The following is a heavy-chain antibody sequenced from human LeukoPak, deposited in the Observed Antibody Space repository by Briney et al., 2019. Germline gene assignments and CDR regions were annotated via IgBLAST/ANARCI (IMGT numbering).Heavy chain of an antibody. Sequence: PGGSLRLSCAASGFTFSSYWMHWVRQAPGEGLVWVSRINSDGSSTSYADSVKGRFTISRDNAKNTLYLQMNSLRAEDTAVYYCARGKWFGELGAFDIWGQGTMVTVSS. D-gene: IGHD3-10*01. CDR1: GFTFSSYW. CDR2: INSDGSST. V-gene: IGHV3-74*01. CDR3: ARGKWFGELGAFDI. J-gene: IGHJ3*02.